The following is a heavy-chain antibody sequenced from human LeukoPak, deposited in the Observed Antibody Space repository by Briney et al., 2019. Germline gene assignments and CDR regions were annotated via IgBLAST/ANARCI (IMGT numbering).Heavy chain of an antibody. CDR3: AHRGSYYLFDY. CDR1: GFSLSTSGVG. V-gene: IGHV2-5*02. Sequence: SGPTLVNPTQTLTLTCTFTGFSLSTSGVGVGWIRQSPGKALEWLALVYWDDDKRYSPSLKSRLTITKDTSRNRVFLTMTDMDPVDTATYYCAHRGSYYLFDYWGQGTLVTVSS. CDR2: VYWDDDK. D-gene: IGHD1-26*01. J-gene: IGHJ4*02.